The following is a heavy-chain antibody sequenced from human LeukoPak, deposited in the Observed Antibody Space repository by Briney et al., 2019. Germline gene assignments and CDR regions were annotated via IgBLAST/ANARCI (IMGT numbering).Heavy chain of an antibody. CDR3: AKAYQVIRELLPWFDP. Sequence: GGSLRLSXAASGFTFSSYGMHWVRQAPGKGLEWVAVIWYDGSNKYYADSVKGRFTISRDNSKNTLYLQMNGLRAEDTAVYYCAKAYQVIRELLPWFDPWGQGTLVTVSS. CDR1: GFTFSSYG. CDR2: IWYDGSNK. D-gene: IGHD1-26*01. V-gene: IGHV3-33*06. J-gene: IGHJ5*02.